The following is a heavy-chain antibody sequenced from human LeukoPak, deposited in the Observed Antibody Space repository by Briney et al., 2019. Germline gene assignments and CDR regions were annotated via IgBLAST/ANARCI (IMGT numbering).Heavy chain of an antibody. J-gene: IGHJ4*02. CDR1: GYTFTSYD. Sequence: VASVKVSCKASGYTFTSYDVNWVRQATGQGLEWMGWVNPNSGNTAYAQNFQGRVTMTSDTSINTAYMELSSLRSEDTAVYYCARGAWTSSFDYWGQGTLVTVSS. CDR3: ARGAWTSSFDY. D-gene: IGHD6-6*01. CDR2: VNPNSGNT. V-gene: IGHV1-8*01.